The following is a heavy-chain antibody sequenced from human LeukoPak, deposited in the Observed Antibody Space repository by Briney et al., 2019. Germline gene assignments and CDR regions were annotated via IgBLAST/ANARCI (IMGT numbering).Heavy chain of an antibody. CDR1: GFTFANYA. CDR2: ISNSGNTA. J-gene: IGHJ3*01. D-gene: IGHD3-16*01. Sequence: GGSLRLSCKASGFTFANYAMSWVRQTPGKGMEWLSYISNSGNTAIYADSVKGRFSVSRDNSNNVVFLQMSNLRADDSAVYYCAKRLTLGVFDVWGQGTVVTVSS. V-gene: IGHV3-23*01. CDR3: AKRLTLGVFDV.